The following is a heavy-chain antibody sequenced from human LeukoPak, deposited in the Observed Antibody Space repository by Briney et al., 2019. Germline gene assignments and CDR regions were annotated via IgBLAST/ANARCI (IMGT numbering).Heavy chain of an antibody. CDR2: ISYDGSNE. V-gene: IGHV3-30*04. Sequence: GRSLRLSCAASGFTFSSYVMHWVRQAPGKGLEWVAIISYDGSNEYYADSVKGRFTISGDNAKNSLYLQMNSLRAEDTAVYYCARDRRSYSSSQDDYYYYMDVWGKGTTVTVSS. CDR3: ARDRRSYSSSQDDYYYYMDV. J-gene: IGHJ6*03. CDR1: GFTFSSYV. D-gene: IGHD6-6*01.